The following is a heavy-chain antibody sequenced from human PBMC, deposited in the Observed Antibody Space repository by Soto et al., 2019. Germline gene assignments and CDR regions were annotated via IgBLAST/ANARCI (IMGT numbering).Heavy chain of an antibody. D-gene: IGHD3-9*01. CDR1: GFSLSNARMG. CDR3: ARSSRSYYDILTGHTKTQYYFDY. CDR2: IFSNDEK. Sequence: QVTLKESGPVLVKPTETLTLTCTVSGFSLSNARMGVSWIRQPPGKALEWLAHIFSNDEKSYSTSLKSRLTISKDTSTSQVVLTLTNMDPVYTATYYCARSSRSYYDILTGHTKTQYYFDYWGQGTLVTVSS. V-gene: IGHV2-26*01. J-gene: IGHJ4*02.